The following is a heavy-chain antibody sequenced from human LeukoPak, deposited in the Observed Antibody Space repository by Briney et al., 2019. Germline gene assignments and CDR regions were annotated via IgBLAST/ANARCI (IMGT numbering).Heavy chain of an antibody. CDR3: AKDLRFGDSPGNRFDY. CDR2: ISGSGGGT. J-gene: IGHJ4*02. D-gene: IGHD3-10*01. Sequence: GGSLRLSCAASGFTFTGYAMTWVRQAPRKGLEWVSAISGSGGGTYYADSVKGRSTISRDNSKNTLYLQMNSLRAEDTAVYYCAKDLRFGDSPGNRFDYWGQGTLVTVSS. V-gene: IGHV3-23*01. CDR1: GFTFTGYA.